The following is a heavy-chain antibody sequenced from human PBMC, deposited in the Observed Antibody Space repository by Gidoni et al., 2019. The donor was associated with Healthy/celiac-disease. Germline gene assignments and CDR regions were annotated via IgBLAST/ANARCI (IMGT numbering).Heavy chain of an antibody. D-gene: IGHD2-2*01. J-gene: IGHJ6*02. CDR1: GGSFSGDY. CDR3: ARGGRYCRSTSCYAYYGMDV. V-gene: IGHV4-34*01. CDR2: INHSGST. Sequence: QVQLQQWGAGMWKPSETLSLTCAVYGGSFSGDYWSWIRQPPGKGLEWIGEINHSGSTNYNPSLKSRFTLSVDTSKNQFSLKLSSVTAADTAVYYCARGGRYCRSTSCYAYYGMDVWCQGTTVTVSS.